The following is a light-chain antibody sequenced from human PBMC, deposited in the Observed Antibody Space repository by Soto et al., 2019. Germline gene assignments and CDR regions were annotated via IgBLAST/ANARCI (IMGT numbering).Light chain of an antibody. CDR1: QSVSSY. J-gene: IGKJ1*01. CDR3: QQRSNWLWT. V-gene: IGKV3-11*01. CDR2: DAS. Sequence: EIVLTQSPATLSLSPGEIATLYFSASQSVSSYLAWYQQKPGQAPRLLIYDASNRATGIPARFSGSGSGTDFTLTISSLEPEDFAVYYCQQRSNWLWTFGQGTKVDIK.